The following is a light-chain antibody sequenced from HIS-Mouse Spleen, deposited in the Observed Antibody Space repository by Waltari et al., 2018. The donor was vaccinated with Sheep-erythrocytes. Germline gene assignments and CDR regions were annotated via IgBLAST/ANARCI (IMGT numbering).Light chain of an antibody. CDR1: QGISSY. Sequence: DIQLTQSPSFLSASVGDRVTITYRASQGISSYLAWYQQKPGKAPKLLIYAASTLQSGVPLRFSGSGSGTEFTLTISSLQPEDFATYYCQQLNSYPHTFGQGTKLEIK. J-gene: IGKJ2*01. CDR3: QQLNSYPHT. V-gene: IGKV1-9*01. CDR2: AAS.